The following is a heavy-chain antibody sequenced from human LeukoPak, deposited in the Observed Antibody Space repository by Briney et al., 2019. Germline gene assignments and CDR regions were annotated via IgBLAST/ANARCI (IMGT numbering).Heavy chain of an antibody. CDR1: GFTFSSYG. V-gene: IGHV3-30*18. J-gene: IGHJ4*02. Sequence: PWGSLRLSCAASGFTFSSYGMHWVRQAPGKGLEWVAVISYDGSNKYYADSVKGRFTISRDNSKNTLYLQMNSLRAEDTAVYYCAKDRRLEGIWLGELEYWGQGTLVTVSS. CDR3: AKDRRLEGIWLGELEY. D-gene: IGHD3-10*01. CDR2: ISYDGSNK.